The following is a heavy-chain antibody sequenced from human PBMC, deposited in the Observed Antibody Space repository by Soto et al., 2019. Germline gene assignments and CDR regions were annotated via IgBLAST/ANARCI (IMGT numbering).Heavy chain of an antibody. CDR2: ISGSGDNT. J-gene: IGHJ4*02. CDR3: AKEVNRWSYSFDY. D-gene: IGHD2-8*01. CDR1: GITFSTYA. Sequence: EVQLLESGGGLVQPGGSLRLSCAASGITFSTYAMTWVRQAPGKGLEWVSTISGSGDNTYYADPVKGRFTISRDKSKNTLYQQMNSLRAEDTAVYYCAKEVNRWSYSFDYWGQGTLVTVSS. V-gene: IGHV3-23*01.